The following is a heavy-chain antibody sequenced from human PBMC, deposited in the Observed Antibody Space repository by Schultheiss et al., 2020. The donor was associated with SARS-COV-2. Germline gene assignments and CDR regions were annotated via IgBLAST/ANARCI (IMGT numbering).Heavy chain of an antibody. CDR3: AKHSPTWTYFDY. CDR1: GFPFITYG. D-gene: IGHD3/OR15-3a*01. Sequence: GESLKISCAASGFPFITYGMSWVRQAPGKGLEWVSGISGSGSTTDYADSVKGRFTISKDSSKKTLYLQMSSLRAEDTAVYYCAKHSPTWTYFDYWGQGTLVTRLL. J-gene: IGHJ4*02. V-gene: IGHV3-23*01. CDR2: ISGSGSTT.